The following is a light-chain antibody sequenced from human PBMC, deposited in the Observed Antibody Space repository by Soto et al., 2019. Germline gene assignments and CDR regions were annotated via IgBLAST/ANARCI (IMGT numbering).Light chain of an antibody. V-gene: IGLV2-8*01. Sequence: QSALTQPPSASGSPGQSVTISCTGTGSDVGGYNYVSWYQQHPGKAPKVMIFDVSKRPSGVPDRFSGSKSGNTASLTVSGLQAEDEADYYCSSYAGSNNYVVFGGGTQLTVL. CDR3: SSYAGSNNYVV. J-gene: IGLJ2*01. CDR1: GSDVGGYNY. CDR2: DVS.